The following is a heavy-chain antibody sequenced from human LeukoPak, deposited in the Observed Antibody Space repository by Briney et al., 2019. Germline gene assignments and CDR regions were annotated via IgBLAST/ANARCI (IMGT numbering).Heavy chain of an antibody. V-gene: IGHV1-2*02. D-gene: IGHD2-15*01. CDR2: INPNSGGT. CDR1: GYTFTGYS. J-gene: IGHJ6*03. CDR3: ARARIVVVVAARIPHMDV. Sequence: ASVKVSCKASGYTFTGYSMHWVRQAPGQGLEWTGWINPNSGGTNYAQKFQGRVTMTRDTSISTAYMELSRLRSDDTAVYYCARARIVVVVAARIPHMDVWGKGTTVTVSS.